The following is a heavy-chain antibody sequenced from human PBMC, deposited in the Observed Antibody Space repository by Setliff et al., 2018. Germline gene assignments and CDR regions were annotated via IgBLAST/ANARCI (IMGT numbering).Heavy chain of an antibody. CDR2: INPEGSEE. Sequence: PGGSLRLSCAASGFTFSSLWMSWVRQAPGKGPEWVANINPEGSEEYYLDSVKGRFTISRDNAKNSLYLQMNSLRAEDTAVYHCARDPSQSSSWHYFDYWGQGILVTVSS. V-gene: IGHV3-7*01. D-gene: IGHD6-19*01. J-gene: IGHJ4*02. CDR1: GFTFSSLW. CDR3: ARDPSQSSSWHYFDY.